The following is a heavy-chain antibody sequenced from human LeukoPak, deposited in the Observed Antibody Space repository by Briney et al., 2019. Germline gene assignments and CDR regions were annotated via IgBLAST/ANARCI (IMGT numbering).Heavy chain of an antibody. D-gene: IGHD6-13*01. CDR2: LYSAGTT. CDR3: AREAGPGIAAVGAFDY. J-gene: IGHJ4*02. Sequence: SETLSLTCTVSGGSIRNYYWSWTRQPAGKRLEWIGRLYSAGTTNYNPPLQSRVTMSVDSSKNQFSLRLTSVTAADTAVYYCAREAGPGIAAVGAFDYWGQGALVTVSS. CDR1: GGSIRNYY. V-gene: IGHV4-4*07.